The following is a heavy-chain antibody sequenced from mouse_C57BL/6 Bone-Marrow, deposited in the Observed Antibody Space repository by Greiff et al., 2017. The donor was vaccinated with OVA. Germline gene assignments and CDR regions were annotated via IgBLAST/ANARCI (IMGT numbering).Heavy chain of an antibody. CDR3: ARDLGLYWYFDG. CDR2: IYPRSGNT. Sequence: QVHVKQSGAELARPGASVKLSCKASGYTFTSYGISWVKQRTGQGLEWIGEIYPRSGNTYYNEKFKGKATLTADKSSSTAYMELRSLTSEDSAVYFCARDLGLYWYFDGWGTGTTVTVSS. CDR1: GYTFTSYG. J-gene: IGHJ1*03. D-gene: IGHD4-1*01. V-gene: IGHV1-81*01.